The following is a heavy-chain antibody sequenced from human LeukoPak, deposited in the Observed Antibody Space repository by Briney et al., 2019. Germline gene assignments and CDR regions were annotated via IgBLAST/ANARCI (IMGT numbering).Heavy chain of an antibody. V-gene: IGHV4-34*01. J-gene: IGHJ4*02. CDR2: INHSGRT. Sequence: SETLSLTCAVYGGSFSAYYWSWIRQPPGKGLEWIGKINHSGRTNYNPSLKSRVTISVDTSKNQFSLKLSSVTAADTAVYYCARLRFLEWLLPEYYFDYWGQGTLVTVSS. D-gene: IGHD3-3*01. CDR1: GGSFSAYY. CDR3: ARLRFLEWLLPEYYFDY.